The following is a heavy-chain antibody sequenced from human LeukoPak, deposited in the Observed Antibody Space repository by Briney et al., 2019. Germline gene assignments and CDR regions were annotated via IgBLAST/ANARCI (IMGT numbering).Heavy chain of an antibody. D-gene: IGHD2-2*01. Sequence: ASVKVPCKASGYTFTSYGISCVRQAPGQGLEWMGWISAYNGNTNYAQKLQGRVTMTTDTSTSTAYMELRSLRSDDTAVYYCAREIGVCSSTSCYQSWFDPWGQGTLVTVSS. CDR3: AREIGVCSSTSCYQSWFDP. V-gene: IGHV1-18*01. CDR1: GYTFTSYG. J-gene: IGHJ5*02. CDR2: ISAYNGNT.